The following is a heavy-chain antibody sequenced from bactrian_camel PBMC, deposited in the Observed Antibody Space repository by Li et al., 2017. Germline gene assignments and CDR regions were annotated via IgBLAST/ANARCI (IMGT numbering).Heavy chain of an antibody. Sequence: HVQLVESGGGSVQAGGSLRLTCELSGLRISSAYCMGWFRQAPGKQREEVATLVTGAVDGRSYYGNKVKGRFTISQDNGNTMYLQMNSLSPEDTAMYYCAANTRYSGSWCSRLSELEDTTWGQGTQVTVS. V-gene: IGHV3-3*01. CDR3: AANTRYSGSWCSRLSELEDTT. CDR1: GLRISSAYC. J-gene: IGHJ4*01. D-gene: IGHD3*01. CDR2: LVTGAVDGRS.